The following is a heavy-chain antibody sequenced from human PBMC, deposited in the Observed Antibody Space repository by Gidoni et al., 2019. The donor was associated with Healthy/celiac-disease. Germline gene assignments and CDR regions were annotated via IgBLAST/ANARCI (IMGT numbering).Heavy chain of an antibody. V-gene: IGHV4-34*01. Sequence: QVQLQQWGAGLLKPSETLSLTCAVYGGSFSGYYWSWIRQPPGKGLEWIGEINHSGSTNYNPSLKSRVTISVDTSKNQFSLKLSSVTAADTAVYYCARVPPTGYYGDWGQGTLVTVSS. CDR2: INHSGST. D-gene: IGHD3-9*01. J-gene: IGHJ4*02. CDR3: ARVPPTGYYGD. CDR1: GGSFSGYY.